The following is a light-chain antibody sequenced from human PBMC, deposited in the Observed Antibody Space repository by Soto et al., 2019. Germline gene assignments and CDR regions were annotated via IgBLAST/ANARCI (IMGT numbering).Light chain of an antibody. CDR1: QSISSW. J-gene: IGKJ1*01. V-gene: IGKV1-5*03. CDR3: QQANSFPQT. CDR2: KAS. Sequence: DIQMTQSPSTLSASVGDRVTITCRASQSISSWLAWYQQKPGKAPKLLIYKASSLESGVPSRFTGSGSGTEFNLTISSLQPADFATYYCQQANSFPQTFGQGTKVDIK.